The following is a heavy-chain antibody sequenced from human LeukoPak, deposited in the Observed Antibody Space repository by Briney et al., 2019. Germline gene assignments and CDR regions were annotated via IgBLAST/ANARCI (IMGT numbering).Heavy chain of an antibody. CDR2: ISDSGNT. Sequence: SETLSLTCTVSGGSISNRSYYWGWIRQPPGKGLEWIGKISDSGNTYYSPSLRSRVTISIDTSKNQFSLKLSSVTAADTAVYYCARRGDDYNSPFDYWGQGTLVTVSS. D-gene: IGHD5-24*01. CDR3: ARRGDDYNSPFDY. J-gene: IGHJ4*02. V-gene: IGHV4-39*01. CDR1: GGSISNRSYY.